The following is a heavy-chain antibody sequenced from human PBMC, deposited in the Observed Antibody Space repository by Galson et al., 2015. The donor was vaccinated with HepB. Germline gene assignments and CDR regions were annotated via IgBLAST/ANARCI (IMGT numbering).Heavy chain of an antibody. CDR1: GFTFSSYA. V-gene: IGHV3-23*01. D-gene: IGHD2-15*01. J-gene: IGHJ6*03. CDR2: ISGSGGST. CDR3: AARDVAAIYYYYYMDV. Sequence: SLRLSCAASGFTFSSYAMSWVRQAPGKGLEWVSAISGSGGSTYYADSVKGRFTISRDNSKNTLYLQMNSLRAEDTAVYYCAARDVAAIYYYYYMDVWGKGSPVTLS.